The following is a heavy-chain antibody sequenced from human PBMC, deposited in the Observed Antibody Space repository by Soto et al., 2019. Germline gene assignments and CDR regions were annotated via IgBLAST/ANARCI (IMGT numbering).Heavy chain of an antibody. CDR2: IYYSGST. CDR3: ARDPAVAGIEGVFDY. D-gene: IGHD6-19*01. Sequence: SETLSLTCTVSGGSISSGDYYWSWIRQPPGKGLEWIGYIYYSGSTNYNPSLKSRVTISVDTSKNQFSLKLSSVTAADTAVYYCARDPAVAGIEGVFDYWGQGTLVTVSS. V-gene: IGHV4-61*08. CDR1: GGSISSGDYY. J-gene: IGHJ4*02.